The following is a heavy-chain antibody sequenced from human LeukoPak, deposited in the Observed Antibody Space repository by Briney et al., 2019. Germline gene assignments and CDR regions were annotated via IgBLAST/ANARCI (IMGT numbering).Heavy chain of an antibody. CDR1: GFTFSTYA. J-gene: IGHJ3*02. Sequence: PGGSLRLSCAASGFTFSTYAMSWVRQAPGKGLEWVSTIRGNGGNTYYGDSAKGRFTISRDNSKNTLYLQMNSLRAEDTAIYYCAKASGWYDAFDIWGQGTMVTVSS. CDR2: IRGNGGNT. V-gene: IGHV3-23*01. CDR3: AKASGWYDAFDI. D-gene: IGHD6-13*01.